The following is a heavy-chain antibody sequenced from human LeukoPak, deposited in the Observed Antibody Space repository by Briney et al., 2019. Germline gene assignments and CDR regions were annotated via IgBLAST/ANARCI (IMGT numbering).Heavy chain of an antibody. CDR3: ARDTVAGDAFDI. D-gene: IGHD6-19*01. V-gene: IGHV3-21*01. CDR2: ISSSSSYI. CDR1: GFTFSSYS. Sequence: GGSLRLSCAASGFTFSSYSMNWVRQAPGKGLEWVSSISSSSSYIYYADSVKGRFTISRDNAKNSLYLQMNSLRAEDTAVYYCARDTVAGDAFDIWGQGTMVTVSS. J-gene: IGHJ3*02.